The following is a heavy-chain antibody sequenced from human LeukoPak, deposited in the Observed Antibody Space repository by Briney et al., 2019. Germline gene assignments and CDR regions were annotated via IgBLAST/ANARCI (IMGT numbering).Heavy chain of an antibody. D-gene: IGHD3-10*01. J-gene: IGHJ6*02. CDR3: ARADYYGSPGHFGMDV. CDR2: IGGSGVTK. Sequence: GGSLRLSCAASGFTFSNYEMNWVRQAPGKGPEWISYIGGSGVTKRYADSVKGRFSISRDHAKNSLDLQMNSLRVEDTGVYYCARADYYGSPGHFGMDVWGRGTTVTVSS. V-gene: IGHV3-48*03. CDR1: GFTFSNYE.